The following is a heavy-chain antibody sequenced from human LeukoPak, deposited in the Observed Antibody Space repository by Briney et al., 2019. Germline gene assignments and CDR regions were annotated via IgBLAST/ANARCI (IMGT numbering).Heavy chain of an antibody. CDR2: IGTAGEI. V-gene: IGHV3-13*01. CDR1: GFTFGSYD. CDR3: ARAAYSSNWYSRYFDL. Sequence: GGSLRLSCAASGFTFGSYDMHWVRQATGKGLEWVSGIGTAGEIYYPGSVKGRSTISRESAKNSLYLQMNSLRAGDTAVYYWARAAYSSNWYSRYFDLWGRGTLVTVSS. D-gene: IGHD6-13*01. J-gene: IGHJ2*01.